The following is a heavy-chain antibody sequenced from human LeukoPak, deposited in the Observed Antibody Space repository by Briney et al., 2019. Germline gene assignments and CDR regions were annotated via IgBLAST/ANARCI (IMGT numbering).Heavy chain of an antibody. CDR1: RFSFRSYG. CDR3: AKPGYCSGGSCRSSWFDP. J-gene: IGHJ5*02. CDR2: ISYDGSNK. Sequence: GGSLRLSCAASRFSFRSYGMHWVRQGPAKGLEWVAVISYDGSNKYYADSVKGRFTSSRDNSKNTLYLQMNSLRAEDTAVYYCAKPGYCSGGSCRSSWFDPWGQGTLVTVSS. D-gene: IGHD2-15*01. V-gene: IGHV3-30*18.